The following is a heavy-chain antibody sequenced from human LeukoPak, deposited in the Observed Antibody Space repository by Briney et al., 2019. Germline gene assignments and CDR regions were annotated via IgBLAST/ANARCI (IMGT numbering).Heavy chain of an antibody. CDR2: IYYSGST. CDR1: GGSISSGGYY. V-gene: IGHV4-30-4*08. CDR3: ASRGHSSGWYFFDY. J-gene: IGHJ4*02. D-gene: IGHD6-19*01. Sequence: SETLSLTCTVSGGSISSGGYYWSWIRQPPGKGLEWIGYIYYSGSTYYNPSLKSRVTISVDTSKNQFSLKLSSVTAADTAVYYCASRGHSSGWYFFDYWGQGTLVTVSS.